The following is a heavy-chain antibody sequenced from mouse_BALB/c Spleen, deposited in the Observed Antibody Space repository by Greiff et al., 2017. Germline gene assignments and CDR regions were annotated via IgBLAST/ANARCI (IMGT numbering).Heavy chain of an antibody. D-gene: IGHD4-1*01. CDR1: GYAFTNYW. CDR2: IYPGSGNT. Sequence: QGQLKQSGAELVRPGTSVKISCKASGYAFTNYWLGWVKQRPGHGLEWIGDIYPGSGNTYYNEKFKGKATLTADKSSSTAYMQLSSLTSEDSAVYFCARGVTGTGDAMDYWGQGTSVTVSS. J-gene: IGHJ4*01. V-gene: IGHV1-63*01. CDR3: ARGVTGTGDAMDY.